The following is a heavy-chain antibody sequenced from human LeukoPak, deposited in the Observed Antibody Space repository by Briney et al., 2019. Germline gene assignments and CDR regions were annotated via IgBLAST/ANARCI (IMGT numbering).Heavy chain of an antibody. Sequence: SQTLSLTCTVSGGSISSGDYYWSWIRQLPGKGLEWIGYIYYRGSTYYNPSLKSRVTISVDTSKNQFSLKLSSVTAADTAVYYCARRGDYLGWFDPWGQGTLVTVSS. CDR3: ARRGDYLGWFDP. CDR1: GGSISSGDYY. CDR2: IYYRGST. D-gene: IGHD4-17*01. J-gene: IGHJ5*02. V-gene: IGHV4-30-4*01.